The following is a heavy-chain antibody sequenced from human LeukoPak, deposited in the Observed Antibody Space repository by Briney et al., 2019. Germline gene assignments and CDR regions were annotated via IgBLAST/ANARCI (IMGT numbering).Heavy chain of an antibody. CDR1: GYTFTGYY. CDR2: INPNSGGT. J-gene: IGHJ4*02. V-gene: IGHV1-2*06. D-gene: IGHD3-22*01. Sequence: ASVKVSCKASGYTFTGYYMHWVRQAPGQGLEWMGRINPNSGGTNYAQKFQGRVTMTRDTSISTAYMELSRLRSDDTAVYYCARVDSSGYYELWDYWGQGTLVTVSS. CDR3: ARVDSSGYYELWDY.